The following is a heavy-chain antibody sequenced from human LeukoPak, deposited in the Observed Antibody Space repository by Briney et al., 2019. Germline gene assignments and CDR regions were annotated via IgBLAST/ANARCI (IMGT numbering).Heavy chain of an antibody. D-gene: IGHD4-17*01. J-gene: IGHJ6*03. Sequence: RPGGSLRLSCAAFGFTFDDYGMSWVRQAPGKGLEWVSGINWSGGSTGYADSVKGRFTISRDNAKNSLYLQMNSLRAEDTALYYCARIHDYGDYGGYYYMDVWGKGTTVTVSS. CDR1: GFTFDDYG. CDR2: INWSGGST. V-gene: IGHV3-20*04. CDR3: ARIHDYGDYGGYYYMDV.